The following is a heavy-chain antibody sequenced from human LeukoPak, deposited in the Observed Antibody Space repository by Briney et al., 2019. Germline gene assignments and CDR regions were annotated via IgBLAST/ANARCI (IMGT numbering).Heavy chain of an antibody. CDR2: ISSSSTTI. J-gene: IGHJ3*02. V-gene: IGHV3-48*01. CDR3: ARDPYSSGWYEGAFDI. Sequence: PGGSLRLSCAASGFTFSSYSMIYISSSSTTIHYADSVKGRFTISRDNSKNTLYLQMNSLRAEDTAVYYCARDPYSSGWYEGAFDIWGQGTMVTVSS. D-gene: IGHD6-19*01. CDR1: GFTFSSYS.